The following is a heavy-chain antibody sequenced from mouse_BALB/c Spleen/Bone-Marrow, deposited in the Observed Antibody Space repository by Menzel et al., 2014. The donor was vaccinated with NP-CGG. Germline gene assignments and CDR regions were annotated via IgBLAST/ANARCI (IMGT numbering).Heavy chain of an antibody. CDR2: IYPGSGST. V-gene: IGHV1S22*01. Sequence: LKQSGSELVRPGASVKLSCKASGYTFTSYWMHWVKRRPGQGLEWIGNIYPGSGSTNYDEKFKSKATLTVDTSSSTAYMQLSSLTSEDSAVYYCTRAGYCGSSDGYFDVWGAGTTVTVSS. D-gene: IGHD1-1*01. CDR1: GYTFTSYW. J-gene: IGHJ1*01. CDR3: TRAGYCGSSDGYFDV.